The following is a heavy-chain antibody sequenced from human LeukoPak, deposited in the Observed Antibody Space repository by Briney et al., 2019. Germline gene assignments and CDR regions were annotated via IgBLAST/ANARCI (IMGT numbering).Heavy chain of an antibody. Sequence: ASVKVSCKASGYPFTSYGINWVRQAPGQGLEWMGWISAYNGNINYAQKLQGRVTMTTDTSTSTAYMELRSLRSEDTAVYYCARDPLNSSSWYSWFDPWGQGTLVTVSS. CDR3: ARDPLNSSSWYSWFDP. J-gene: IGHJ5*02. CDR2: ISAYNGNI. CDR1: GYPFTSYG. D-gene: IGHD6-13*01. V-gene: IGHV1-18*04.